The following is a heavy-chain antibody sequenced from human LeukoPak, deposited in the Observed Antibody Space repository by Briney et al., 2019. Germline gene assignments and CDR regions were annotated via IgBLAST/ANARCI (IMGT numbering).Heavy chain of an antibody. V-gene: IGHV3-23*01. J-gene: IGHJ4*02. Sequence: PGGSLRLSCAASGFTFSSYAMSWVRQAPGKGLEWVSAISCNGGSTYYADSVKGRFTISRDNSKNTLYLQMNSLRAEDTAVYYWAKNPNGDYVWYYFDYWGQGTLVTVSS. CDR2: ISCNGGST. CDR1: GFTFSSYA. D-gene: IGHD4-17*01. CDR3: AKNPNGDYVWYYFDY.